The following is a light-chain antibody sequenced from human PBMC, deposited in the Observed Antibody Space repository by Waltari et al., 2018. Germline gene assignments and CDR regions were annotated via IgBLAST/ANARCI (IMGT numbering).Light chain of an antibody. Sequence: QSVLTQPPSVSEAPGQRVTISCSGSSSNIGKNAVSWYRQFPGKAPEVLLFYDDLRPSGVSARFSGSKSGTSASLAIRGLQSEDEADYFCAAWDDNLTGSYVFGTGTKVTVL. J-gene: IGLJ1*01. CDR1: SSNIGKNA. CDR3: AAWDDNLTGSYV. V-gene: IGLV1-36*01. CDR2: YDD.